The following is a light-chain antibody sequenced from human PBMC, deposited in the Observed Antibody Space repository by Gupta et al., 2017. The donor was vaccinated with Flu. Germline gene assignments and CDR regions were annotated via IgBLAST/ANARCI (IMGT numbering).Light chain of an antibody. V-gene: IGKV1-39*01. CDR2: STS. CDR1: QSINKY. J-gene: IGKJ1*01. Sequence: DIQMTQSPSSLSASVGDRVTITCRASQSINKYLNWYQQKPGKAPKLLIYSTSTLKSGVPSRFSGSGSGKDFTLTISRLQPEEFATEHCQQRYSTPRTFGQGTRVEIK. CDR3: QQRYSTPRT.